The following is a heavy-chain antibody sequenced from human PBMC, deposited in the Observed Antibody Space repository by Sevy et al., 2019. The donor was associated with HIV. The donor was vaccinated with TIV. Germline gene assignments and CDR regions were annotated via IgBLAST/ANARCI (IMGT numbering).Heavy chain of an antibody. J-gene: IGHJ4*02. V-gene: IGHV3-23*01. CDR2: ISGSGGST. CDR1: GFTISSYA. D-gene: IGHD3-10*01. CDR3: AKDPLYGSGSGGYFDY. Sequence: GGSLRLSCAASGFTISSYAMSWVRQAPGKGLEWVSAISGSGGSTYYADSVKGRFTISRDNSKNTLYLQMNSLRAEDTAVYYCAKDPLYGSGSGGYFDYWGQGTLVTVSS.